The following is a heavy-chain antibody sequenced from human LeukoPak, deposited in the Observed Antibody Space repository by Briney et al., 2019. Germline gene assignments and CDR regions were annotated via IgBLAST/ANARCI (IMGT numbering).Heavy chain of an antibody. CDR1: GFSVGTNY. Sequence: GGSQRLSCAASGFSVGTNYMSWVRQAPGKGLEWVSVIYGGCTTTRYADSVKGRFTISRDNSKNMVYLQMHSLRVEDTALYYCARDKNYGDYYAFDIWDQATMVTVSS. J-gene: IGHJ3*02. CDR2: IYGGCTTT. D-gene: IGHD4-17*01. V-gene: IGHV3-66*01. CDR3: ARDKNYGDYYAFDI.